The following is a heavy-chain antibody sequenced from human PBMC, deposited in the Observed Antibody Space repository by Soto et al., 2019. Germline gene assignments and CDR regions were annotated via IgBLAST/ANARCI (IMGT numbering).Heavy chain of an antibody. CDR1: GFNFSRFW. V-gene: IGHV3-74*01. CDR3: ARYLSSCSSGRCCSLYYGMDV. J-gene: IGHJ6*02. CDR2: INSDGSRT. Sequence: EVQLVESGGGLVQPGGSLRLSCTASGFNFSRFWTHWVRQVPGRGLVWVAHINSDGSRTSYADSVKGRFTISRDNAKKELYLQMNSMRVEAAAVYYCARYLSSCSSGRCCSLYYGMDVGGQGTTVTVS. D-gene: IGHD2-15*01.